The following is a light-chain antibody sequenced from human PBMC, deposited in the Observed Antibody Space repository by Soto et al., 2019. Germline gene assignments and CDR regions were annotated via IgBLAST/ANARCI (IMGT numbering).Light chain of an antibody. CDR3: VQWTHWPPFT. Sequence: VVMTQSPLSLPVTLGQPASISCKSSQTFVYRDGNTYLNWIQQRPGQSPRRLIYQVSHRDSGVPDRFSGSGSGTDFTLKISRVEAEDVAVYYCVQWTHWPPFTFGQGTKVEIK. J-gene: IGKJ2*01. CDR1: QTFVYRDGNTY. V-gene: IGKV2-30*01. CDR2: QVS.